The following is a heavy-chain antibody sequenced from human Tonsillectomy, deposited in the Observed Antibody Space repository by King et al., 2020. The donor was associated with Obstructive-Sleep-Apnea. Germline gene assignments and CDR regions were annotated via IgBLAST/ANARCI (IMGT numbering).Heavy chain of an antibody. CDR3: AKDQVTL. CDR2: IKGDGIST. CDR1: GFTFSNYW. J-gene: IGHJ4*02. D-gene: IGHD2-21*02. Sequence: QLVESGVGLVHPGGSLRLSLAASGFTFSNYWMHWIRQASGQWLDGVSRIKGDGISTTYADSVRGRFTISRDNAKSILYLQLNSLRVEDTAVYYCAKDQVTLWGQGTLVTVSS. V-gene: IGHV3-74*01.